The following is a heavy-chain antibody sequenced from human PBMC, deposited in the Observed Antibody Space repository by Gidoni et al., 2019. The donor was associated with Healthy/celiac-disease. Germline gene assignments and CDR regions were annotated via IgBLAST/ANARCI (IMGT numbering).Heavy chain of an antibody. CDR2: IWYDGSNK. D-gene: IGHD4-17*01. CDR3: EREAGAYGDYTIDY. J-gene: IGHJ4*02. V-gene: IGHV3-33*01. CDR1: GFPFRSYD. Sequence: QVQLVASARGVVQPGMSLSLSCAAPGFPFRSYDMHWVRQPPGKGRGWVAVIWYDGSNKYYADSVKGRFTISRDNSKNTLYLQMNSLRDEDTAVYYCEREAGAYGDYTIDYWGQGTLVTVSS.